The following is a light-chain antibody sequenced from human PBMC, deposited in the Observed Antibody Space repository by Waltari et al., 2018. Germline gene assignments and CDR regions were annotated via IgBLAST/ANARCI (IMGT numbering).Light chain of an antibody. CDR2: RNN. J-gene: IGLJ2*01. Sequence: QSVLTQPPSASGTPGQSVTIPCSGSSPHIGPNYLNWYQQFPGTAPKLPIYRNNQRPSGVPDRFSGSKSGTSASLAISGLRSEDEAEYYCAAWDASHVVFGGGTKLTVL. CDR1: SPHIGPNY. CDR3: AAWDASHVV. V-gene: IGLV1-47*01.